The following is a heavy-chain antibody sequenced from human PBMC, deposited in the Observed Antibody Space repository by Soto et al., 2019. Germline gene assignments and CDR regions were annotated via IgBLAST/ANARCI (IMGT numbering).Heavy chain of an antibody. J-gene: IGHJ6*02. Sequence: PGGSLRLSCAASGFTFSSYWMHWVRQAPGKGLVWVSRIKTDGSSTSYADSVKGRFTISRDNAKNSLYLQMNSLRDEDTAVYYCARVYCTNGVCFFYGMDVWGQGTTVTVSS. CDR3: ARVYCTNGVCFFYGMDV. V-gene: IGHV3-74*01. CDR2: IKTDGSST. CDR1: GFTFSSYW. D-gene: IGHD2-8*01.